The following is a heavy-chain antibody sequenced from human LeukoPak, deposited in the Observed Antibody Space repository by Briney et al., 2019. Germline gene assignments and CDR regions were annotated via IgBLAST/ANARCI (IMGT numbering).Heavy chain of an antibody. J-gene: IGHJ4*02. Sequence: ASVKVSCKVSGYTLTELSMHWVRQAPGKGLEWMGGFDPEDGETIYAQKFQGRVTMTRDMSTSTVYMELSSLRSEDTAVYYCARGGEPYYYDSSGYYYGNIYDYWGQGTLVTVSS. V-gene: IGHV1-24*01. CDR1: GYTLTELS. CDR3: ARGGEPYYYDSSGYYYGNIYDY. CDR2: FDPEDGET. D-gene: IGHD3-22*01.